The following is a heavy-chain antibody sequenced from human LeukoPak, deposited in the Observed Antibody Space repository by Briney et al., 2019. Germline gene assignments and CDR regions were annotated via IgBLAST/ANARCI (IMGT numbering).Heavy chain of an antibody. CDR2: IYYSGST. Sequence: SETLSLTCTVSGGSISSYYWSWIRQPPGKGLEWIGYIYYSGSTNYNPSLKSRVTMSVDTSKNQFSLKLSSVTAADTAVYYCARDSVSSGYPGYYYYGMDVWGQGTTVTVSS. V-gene: IGHV4-59*12. CDR1: GGSISSYY. D-gene: IGHD3-22*01. CDR3: ARDSVSSGYPGYYYYGMDV. J-gene: IGHJ6*02.